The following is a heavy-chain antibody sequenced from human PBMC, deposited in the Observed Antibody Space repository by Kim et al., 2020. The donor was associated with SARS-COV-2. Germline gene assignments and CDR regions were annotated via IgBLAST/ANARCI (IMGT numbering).Heavy chain of an antibody. J-gene: IGHJ4*02. CDR1: GFTFSSYG. D-gene: IGHD6-6*01. CDR2: ISYDGSNK. Sequence: GGSLRLSCAASGFTFSSYGMHWVRQAPGKGLEWVAVISYDGSNKYYADSVKGRFTISRDNSKNTLYLQMNSLRAEDTAVYYCAKDPAFSSSSLGFDYWGQGTLVTVSS. CDR3: AKDPAFSSSSLGFDY. V-gene: IGHV3-30*18.